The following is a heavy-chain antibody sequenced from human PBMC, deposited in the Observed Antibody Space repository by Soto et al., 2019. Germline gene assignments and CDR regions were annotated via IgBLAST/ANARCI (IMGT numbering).Heavy chain of an antibody. V-gene: IGHV3-23*01. CDR3: GKERRGSGWSVCNY. Sequence: GGSLRLSCAASGFTFRDYAMNWVRQAPGKGPEWVADISGSGDSARHADSVKGRFIISRDNSKNTLFLHMNSLRVDDTAVYYCGKERRGSGWSVCNYWGQGTLVTVSS. CDR2: ISGSGDSA. D-gene: IGHD6-19*01. J-gene: IGHJ4*02. CDR1: GFTFRDYA.